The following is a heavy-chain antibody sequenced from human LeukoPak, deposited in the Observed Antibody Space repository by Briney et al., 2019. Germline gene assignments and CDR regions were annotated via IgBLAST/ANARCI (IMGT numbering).Heavy chain of an antibody. J-gene: IGHJ4*02. CDR1: GFTFSNFA. CDR3: ARIGAGSSRDY. D-gene: IGHD6-13*01. CDR2: IVGSSST. V-gene: IGHV3-21*01. Sequence: GGSLILSCAASGFTFSNFAMTWVRQAPGKGLEWVSSIVGSSSTYYADSLRGRFTISRGNAKNSLYLQMNSLRAEDTAVYYCARIGAGSSRDYWGQGTLVTVSS.